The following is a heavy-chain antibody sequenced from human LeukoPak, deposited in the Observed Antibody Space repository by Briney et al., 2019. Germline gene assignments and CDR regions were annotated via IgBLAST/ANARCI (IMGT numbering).Heavy chain of an antibody. V-gene: IGHV3-7*04. J-gene: IGHJ4*02. Sequence: GGSLRLSCAASGFTFSNYWMNWVRQAPGKGLEWVASIKPDGSGKYYVDSVKGRFTISRDNAKDSLYLQMNSLRAEDTAVYYCARENFEYWGQGALVTVSS. CDR2: IKPDGSGK. CDR1: GFTFSNYW. CDR3: ARENFEY.